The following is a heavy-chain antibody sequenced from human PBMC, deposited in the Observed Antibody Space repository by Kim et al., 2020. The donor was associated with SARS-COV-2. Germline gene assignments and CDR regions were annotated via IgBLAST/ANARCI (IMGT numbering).Heavy chain of an antibody. D-gene: IGHD6-19*01. CDR2: T. J-gene: IGHJ4*02. CDR3: ATGEQWLVRYY. Sequence: TIYAQKFQGRVTMTEDTSTDTAYMELSSLRSEDTAVYYCATGEQWLVRYYWGQGTLVTVSS. V-gene: IGHV1-24*01.